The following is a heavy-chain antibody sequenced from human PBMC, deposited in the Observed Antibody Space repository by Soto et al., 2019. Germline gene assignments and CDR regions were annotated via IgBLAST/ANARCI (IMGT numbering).Heavy chain of an antibody. CDR1: AYTFTSYD. Sequence: ASVKVSCKAAAYTFTSYDINWVRQATGQDFEWMGWMNPNNGNTAYAQKFQGRVTMTRDTSKSTAYMELSSLTSEDTAVYYCARGVGSGSYYNQYNWFDPWGQGTQVTVSS. V-gene: IGHV1-8*01. CDR3: ARGVGSGSYYNQYNWFDP. J-gene: IGHJ5*02. CDR2: MNPNNGNT. D-gene: IGHD3-10*01.